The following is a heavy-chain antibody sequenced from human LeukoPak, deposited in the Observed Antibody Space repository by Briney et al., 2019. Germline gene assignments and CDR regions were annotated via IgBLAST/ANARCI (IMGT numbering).Heavy chain of an antibody. CDR2: INQDGSEK. V-gene: IGHV3-7*01. D-gene: IGHD2-2*01. CDR1: GFTFSNYW. Sequence: PGGSLRLSCTASGFTFSNYWMTWVRQAPGKGLEWVANINQDGSEKYYVDSVRGRFTISRDNAKNSLYLQMNSLRAEDTALYYCARAAVLPTASSVRWFDPWGQGTLVTVSS. CDR3: ARAAVLPTASSVRWFDP. J-gene: IGHJ5*02.